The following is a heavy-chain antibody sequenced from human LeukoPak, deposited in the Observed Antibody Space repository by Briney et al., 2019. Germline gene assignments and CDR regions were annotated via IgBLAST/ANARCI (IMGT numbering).Heavy chain of an antibody. Sequence: GGSLRLSCAASGFTFSDYYMSWIRQAPGKGLEWVSYISSSGSTIYYADSVKGRFTISRDDSRNTLYLQMNSLRGDDTAVYYCAKDVGKWESLHFFDYWGQGTLVTVSS. CDR3: AKDVGKWESLHFFDY. CDR1: GFTFSDYY. V-gene: IGHV3-11*01. D-gene: IGHD1-26*01. J-gene: IGHJ4*02. CDR2: ISSSGSTI.